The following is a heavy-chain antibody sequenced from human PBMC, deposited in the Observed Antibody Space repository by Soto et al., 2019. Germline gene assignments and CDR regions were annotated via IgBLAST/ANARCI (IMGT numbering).Heavy chain of an antibody. CDR2: ISSSSSYI. CDR3: ARTGTTNAFDI. J-gene: IGHJ3*02. D-gene: IGHD1-1*01. V-gene: IGHV3-21*01. CDR1: GFTFSRYS. Sequence: GGSLRLSCAASGFTFSRYSMNWVRQAPGKGLEWVSSISSSSSYIYYADSVKSRFTISRNNAKNSLYLQMNSLRAEDTAVYYCARTGTTNAFDIWGQGTMVTVSS.